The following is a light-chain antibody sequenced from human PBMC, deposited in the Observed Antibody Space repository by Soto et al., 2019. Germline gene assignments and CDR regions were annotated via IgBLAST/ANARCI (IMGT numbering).Light chain of an antibody. Sequence: EIVLTQSPGTLSLSPGERATLSCRASQSVSSSFLAWYQQNPGQAPRLLIYGASSRATGIPDRFSGSGSGTDFTLTISRLEPEDFAVYSCQQYGTSPYTFGQGTALEIK. CDR2: GAS. CDR3: QQYGTSPYT. J-gene: IGKJ2*01. V-gene: IGKV3-20*01. CDR1: QSVSSSF.